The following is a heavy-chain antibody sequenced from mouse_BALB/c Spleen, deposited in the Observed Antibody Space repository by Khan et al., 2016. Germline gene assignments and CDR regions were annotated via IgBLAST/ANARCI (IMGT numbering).Heavy chain of an antibody. CDR1: GYTFTDYS. V-gene: IGHV9-2-1*01. Sequence: QIQLVQSGPELKKPGETVKISCKASGYTFTDYSMHWVKQAPGKGLKWMGWINTETGEPTYADDFKGRFAFSLETSASTAYLQINNLKNEDTATYFCARSRGSSYDYYAMAYWGQGTSVTVSS. CDR3: ARSRGSSYDYYAMAY. J-gene: IGHJ4*01. CDR2: INTETGEP. D-gene: IGHD1-1*01.